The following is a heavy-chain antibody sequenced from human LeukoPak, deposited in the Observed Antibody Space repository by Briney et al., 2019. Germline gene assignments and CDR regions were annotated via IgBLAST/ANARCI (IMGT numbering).Heavy chain of an antibody. V-gene: IGHV3-7*04. J-gene: IGHJ4*02. Sequence: GGSLRLSCAASGFTFSSNWMSWVRQAPGKGLEWVANIKHDGSEKYYVDSVKGRFTISRDNAKNSLYLQMNSLRAEDTAVYYCAGVGYFAGYYWGRGTLVTVSS. CDR2: IKHDGSEK. CDR3: AGVGYFAGYY. CDR1: GFTFSSNW. D-gene: IGHD3-9*01.